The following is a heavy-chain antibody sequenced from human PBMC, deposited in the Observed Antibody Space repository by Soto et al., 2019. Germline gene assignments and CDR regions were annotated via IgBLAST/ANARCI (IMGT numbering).Heavy chain of an antibody. CDR1: GGSISSYY. CDR3: ERVVSLRPAAAPTGFDP. D-gene: IGHD2-2*01. CDR2: IYYSGST. V-gene: IGHV4-59*01. Sequence: PSETLSLTCTVSGGSISSYYWSWIRQPPGKGLEWIGYIYYSGSTNYNPSLKSRVTISVDTSKNQFSLKLSSVTAADTAVYYCERVVSLRPAAAPTGFDPWGQGTLVTVSS. J-gene: IGHJ5*02.